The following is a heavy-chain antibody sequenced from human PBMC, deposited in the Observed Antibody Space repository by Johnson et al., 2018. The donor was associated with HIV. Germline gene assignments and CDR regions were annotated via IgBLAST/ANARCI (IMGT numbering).Heavy chain of an antibody. D-gene: IGHD1-26*01. CDR1: GFTFDDYG. Sequence: VLLVESGGGVVRPGGSMRLSCAASGFTFDDYGMSWVRQAPGKGLEWVSGITWNGGSTGYAASVKGRFTISRDNAQNSLYLQMNGLRAEDTALYYCARDLVVGDHSTPLTHAFDIWGQGTMVTVSS. CDR3: ARDLVVGDHSTPLTHAFDI. CDR2: ITWNGGST. V-gene: IGHV3-20*04. J-gene: IGHJ3*02.